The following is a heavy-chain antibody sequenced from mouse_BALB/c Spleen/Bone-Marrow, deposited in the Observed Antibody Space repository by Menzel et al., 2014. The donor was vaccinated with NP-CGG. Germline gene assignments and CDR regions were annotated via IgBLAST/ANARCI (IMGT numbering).Heavy chain of an antibody. V-gene: IGHV1-14*01. CDR3: ARYYYGYYFDY. J-gene: IGHJ2*01. Sequence: VQLKESGPELVKPGASVKMSCKASGYTFTSYVMHWVKQKPGQGLEWTGYINPYNDGSKYNEKFKGKATLTSDKSSSTANMELSSLTSEDSAVYYCARYYYGYYFDYWGQGTTLTVSS. CDR1: GYTFTSYV. CDR2: INPYNDGS. D-gene: IGHD1-2*01.